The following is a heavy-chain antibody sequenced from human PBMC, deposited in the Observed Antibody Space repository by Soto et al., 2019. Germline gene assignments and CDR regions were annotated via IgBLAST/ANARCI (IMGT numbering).Heavy chain of an antibody. V-gene: IGHV3-23*01. J-gene: IGHJ5*02. D-gene: IGHD2-15*01. CDR3: AKTVVFPDWFDP. CDR1: GFTFSSYA. CDR2: ISGSGGST. Sequence: VGSLRLSCAASGFTFSSYAMSWVRQAPGKGLEWVSAISGSGGSTYYADSVKGRFTISRDNSKNTLYLQMNSLRAEDTAVYYCAKTVVFPDWFDPWGQGTLVTVSS.